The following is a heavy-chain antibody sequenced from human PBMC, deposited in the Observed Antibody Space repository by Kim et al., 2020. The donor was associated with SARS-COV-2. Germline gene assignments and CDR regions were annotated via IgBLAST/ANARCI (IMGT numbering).Heavy chain of an antibody. CDR3: AKDKLGPAYYDILTGYYKAAPNFDY. D-gene: IGHD3-9*01. Sequence: GGSLRLSCAASGLTFSSYAMSWVRQAPGKGLEWVSAISGSGGSTYYADSVKGRFTISRDNSKNTLYLQMNSLRAEDTAVYYCAKDKLGPAYYDILTGYYKAAPNFDYWGQGTLVTVSS. V-gene: IGHV3-23*01. CDR2: ISGSGGST. CDR1: GLTFSSYA. J-gene: IGHJ4*02.